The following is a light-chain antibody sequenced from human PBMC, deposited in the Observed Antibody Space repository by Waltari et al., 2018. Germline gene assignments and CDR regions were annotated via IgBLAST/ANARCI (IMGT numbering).Light chain of an antibody. Sequence: TQSPATLSLSPGERATLSCRASQSFSSYLAWYQQKPGQAPRLLIYDASNRATGIPARFSGSGSGTDFTLTISSLEPEDFAVYYCQQRSNWPRGITFGQGTRLEIK. CDR1: QSFSSY. J-gene: IGKJ5*01. CDR3: QQRSNWPRGIT. CDR2: DAS. V-gene: IGKV3-11*01.